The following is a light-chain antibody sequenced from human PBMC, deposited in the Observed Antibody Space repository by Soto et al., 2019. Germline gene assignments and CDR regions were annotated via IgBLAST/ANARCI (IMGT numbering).Light chain of an antibody. Sequence: EIVLTQSPATLSSFPGDRVTLSCRASQYINTRLAWYQHRPGQAPRLLIYQTSIRAAGIPARFSASGSGTDFTLTISHVQPEDFALYSCHQRQSWPRTFGQGTKVDI. J-gene: IGKJ1*01. CDR3: HQRQSWPRT. V-gene: IGKV3-11*01. CDR1: QYINTR. CDR2: QTS.